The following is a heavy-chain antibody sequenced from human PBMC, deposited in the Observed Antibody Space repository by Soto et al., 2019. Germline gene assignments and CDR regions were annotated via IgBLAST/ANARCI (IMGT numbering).Heavy chain of an antibody. Sequence: GGSLRLSCAASGFTFSSYAMSWVRQAPGKGLEWVSAISGSGGSTYYADSVKGRFTISRDNSKNTLYLQMNSLRAEDTAVYYCARAPTYYDFWSGYPMGNYYYYMDVWGKGTTVTVSS. CDR2: ISGSGGST. CDR1: GFTFSSYA. J-gene: IGHJ6*03. V-gene: IGHV3-23*01. CDR3: ARAPTYYDFWSGYPMGNYYYYMDV. D-gene: IGHD3-3*01.